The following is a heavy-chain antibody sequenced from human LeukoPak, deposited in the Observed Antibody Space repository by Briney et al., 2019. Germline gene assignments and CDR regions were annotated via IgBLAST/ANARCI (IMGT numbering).Heavy chain of an antibody. CDR1: GGSFSGYY. Sequence: SETLSLTCAVYGGSFSGYYWSWIRQPPGKGLEWIGEINHSGSTNYNPSLKSQVTISVDTSKNQFSLKLSSVTAADTAVYYCARALTTVTRRYGMDVWGQGTTVTVSS. J-gene: IGHJ6*02. D-gene: IGHD4-17*01. CDR3: ARALTTVTRRYGMDV. V-gene: IGHV4-34*01. CDR2: INHSGST.